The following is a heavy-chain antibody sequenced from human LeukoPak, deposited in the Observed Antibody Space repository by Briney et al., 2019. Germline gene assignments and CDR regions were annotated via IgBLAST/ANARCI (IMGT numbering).Heavy chain of an antibody. D-gene: IGHD1-26*01. V-gene: IGHV1-69*13. CDR2: IIPISGTT. Sequence: SVKVSSKASGYTFTSYGITWVRQAPGQGLEWMGKIIPISGTTNYAQKFQGRVTFTADESTSTAYMELSSLRSEDTALYYCARKLRLGGNWFDPWGQGTLVTVSS. J-gene: IGHJ5*02. CDR3: ARKLRLGGNWFDP. CDR1: GYTFTSYG.